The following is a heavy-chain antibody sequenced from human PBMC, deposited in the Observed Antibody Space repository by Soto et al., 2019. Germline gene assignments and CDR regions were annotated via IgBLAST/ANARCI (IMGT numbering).Heavy chain of an antibody. CDR2: IWYDGSNK. V-gene: IGHV3-33*01. CDR3: ARVTSGSYYYYGMDV. D-gene: IGHD6-19*01. CDR1: AFTFSSYG. Sequence: GGSLRLSCAASAFTFSSYGMHWVRQAPGKGLEWVAVIWYDGSNKYYADSVKGRFTISRDNSKNTLYLQMNSLRAEDTAVYYCARVTSGSYYYYGMDVWGQGTTVTVSS. J-gene: IGHJ6*02.